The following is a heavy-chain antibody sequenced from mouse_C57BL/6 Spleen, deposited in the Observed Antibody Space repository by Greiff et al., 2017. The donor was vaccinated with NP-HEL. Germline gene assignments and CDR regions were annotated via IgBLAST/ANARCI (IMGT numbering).Heavy chain of an antibody. CDR2: IDPANGNT. J-gene: IGHJ4*01. D-gene: IGHD1-1*01. CDR1: GFNIKNTY. CDR3: ARRDDYGSSGYAMDY. Sequence: DVQLQESVAELVRPGASVKLSCTASGFNIKNTYMHWVKQRPEQGLEWIGRIDPANGNTKYAPKFQGKATITADTSSNTAYLQLSSLTSEDTAIYYCARRDDYGSSGYAMDYWGQGTSVTVSS. V-gene: IGHV14-3*01.